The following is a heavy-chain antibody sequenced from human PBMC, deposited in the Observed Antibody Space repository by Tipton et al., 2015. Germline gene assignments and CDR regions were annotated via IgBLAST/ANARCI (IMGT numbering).Heavy chain of an antibody. D-gene: IGHD3-9*01. CDR1: GGSFDSYY. CDR2: IYYSGST. CDR3: ACQDYDSLTRDYQTVDY. J-gene: IGHJ4*02. Sequence: TLSLTCSVSGGSFDSYYWSWIRQPPGKGLDWIGYIYYSGSTNYNPSLKSRVSISVDTSKSQFFLKLNSVTAADTAVYYCACQDYDSLTRDYQTVDYWGQGTLVTVSS. V-gene: IGHV4-59*01.